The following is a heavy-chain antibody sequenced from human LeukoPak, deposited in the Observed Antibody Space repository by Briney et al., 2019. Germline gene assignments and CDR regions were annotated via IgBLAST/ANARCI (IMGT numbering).Heavy chain of an antibody. CDR1: GGSVSSGAYY. J-gene: IGHJ4*02. D-gene: IGHD3-10*01. CDR2: IYYTGST. CDR3: ATLLTSWFRELPSFDY. V-gene: IGHV4-61*08. Sequence: SETLSLTCTVSGGSVSSGAYYWSWIRQPPGKGLEWIGYIYYTGSTNYNPSLKSRVTIFLDTSKNQFSLKLNSVTAADTAVYYCATLLTSWFRELPSFDYWGQGTLVTVSS.